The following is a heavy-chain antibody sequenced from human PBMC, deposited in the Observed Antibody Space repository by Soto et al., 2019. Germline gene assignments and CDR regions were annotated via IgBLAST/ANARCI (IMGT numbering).Heavy chain of an antibody. CDR1: GGTFSSYA. Sequence: GASVKVSCKASGGTFSSYAISWVRQAPGQGLEWMGGIIPIFGTANYAQKFQGRVTITADESTSTAYMELSSLRSEDTAVYYCARGFYYYDSSGHPGTRGHYYYYGMDVRGQGTTVTVSS. CDR3: ARGFYYYDSSGHPGTRGHYYYYGMDV. V-gene: IGHV1-69*13. CDR2: IIPIFGTA. D-gene: IGHD3-22*01. J-gene: IGHJ6*02.